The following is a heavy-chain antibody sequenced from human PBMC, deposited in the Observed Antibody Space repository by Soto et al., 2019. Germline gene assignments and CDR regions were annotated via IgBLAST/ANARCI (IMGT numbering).Heavy chain of an antibody. Sequence: EVQLEESGGALVQPGRSLRLSYAASGFTFADYAMHWVRQVLGKGLEWVSSISWNSGNIGYADSVKGRFTTSRDNAKNSLYLQMNSLRPEDTALYYCVRSKGGYSYGTPFDYWGQGTLVTVSS. CDR1: GFTFADYA. CDR2: ISWNSGNI. D-gene: IGHD5-18*01. J-gene: IGHJ4*02. CDR3: VRSKGGYSYGTPFDY. V-gene: IGHV3-9*01.